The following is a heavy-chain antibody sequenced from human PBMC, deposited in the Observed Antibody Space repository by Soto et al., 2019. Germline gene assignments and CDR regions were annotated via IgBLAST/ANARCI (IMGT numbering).Heavy chain of an antibody. D-gene: IGHD4-17*01. V-gene: IGHV4-59*01. J-gene: IGHJ4*02. CDR3: ARDTVLTGMFDF. Sequence: ETLSLTCTVSGGSIGSYHWSWVRQPPGKGLEWIASVYYTGTTNYNPSLGSRVTISIDAPENQISLKLTSVTAADTAFYYCARDTVLTGMFDFWGQGTLVTVSS. CDR2: VYYTGTT. CDR1: GGSIGSYH.